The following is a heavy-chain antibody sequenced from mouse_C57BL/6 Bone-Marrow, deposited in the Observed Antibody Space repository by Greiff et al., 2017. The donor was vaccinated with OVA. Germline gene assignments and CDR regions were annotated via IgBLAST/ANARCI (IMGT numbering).Heavy chain of an antibody. V-gene: IGHV5-6*01. CDR3: ARQGGVFAY. Sequence: EVKLMESGGDLVKPGGSLKLSCAASGFTFSSYGMSWVRQTPDKRLEWVATISSGGSYTYYPDSVKGRFTISRDNAKNTLYLQMSSLKSEDTAMYYCARQGGVFAYWGQGTLVTVSA. CDR1: GFTFSSYG. J-gene: IGHJ3*01. CDR2: ISSGGSYT.